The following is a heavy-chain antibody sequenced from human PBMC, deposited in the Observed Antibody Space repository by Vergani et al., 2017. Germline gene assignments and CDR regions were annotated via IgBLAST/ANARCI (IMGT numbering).Heavy chain of an antibody. D-gene: IGHD2-2*01. V-gene: IGHV1-69*08. CDR1: GGTFSSYT. CDR2: IIPILGIA. J-gene: IGHJ6*03. Sequence: QVQLVQSGAEVKKPGSSVKVSCKASGGTFSSYTISWVRRAPGQGLEWMGRIIPILGIANYAQKFQGRVTITADKSTSTAYMELSSLRSEDTAVYYCARDLPAGVGDYYYYMDVWGKGTTVTVSS. CDR3: ARDLPAGVGDYYYYMDV.